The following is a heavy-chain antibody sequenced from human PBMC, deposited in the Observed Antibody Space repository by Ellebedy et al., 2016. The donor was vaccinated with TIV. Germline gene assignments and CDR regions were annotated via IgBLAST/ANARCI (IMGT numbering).Heavy chain of an antibody. J-gene: IGHJ4*01. CDR1: GYTFISYG. D-gene: IGHD3-22*01. CDR2: ISAYNGNT. Sequence: AASVKVSCKASGYTFISYGISWVRPAPGQGLAWMGWISAYNGNTNYAQKLQGRVTMTTDTSTSTAYMELRSLRADDTAGYYCGRGYDSSGYSSCFDYWGQGTLVTVSS. CDR3: GRGYDSSGYSSCFDY. V-gene: IGHV1-18*01.